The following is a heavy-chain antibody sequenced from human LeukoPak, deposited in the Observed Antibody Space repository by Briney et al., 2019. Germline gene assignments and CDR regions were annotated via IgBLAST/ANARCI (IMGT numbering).Heavy chain of an antibody. CDR1: GGSISSGSYY. CDR2: IYYSGST. CDR3: ASYCSGGSCYSGAFDI. Sequence: SETLSLTCTVSGGSISSGSYYWSWIRQPAGKGLEWIGYIYYSGSTNYNPSLKSRVTISVDTSKNQFSLKQSSVTAADTAVYYCASYCSGGSCYSGAFDIWGQGTMVTVSS. D-gene: IGHD2-15*01. J-gene: IGHJ3*02. V-gene: IGHV4-61*10.